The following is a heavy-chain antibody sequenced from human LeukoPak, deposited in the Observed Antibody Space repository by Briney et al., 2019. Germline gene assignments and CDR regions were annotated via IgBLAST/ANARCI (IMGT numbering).Heavy chain of an antibody. CDR2: INPSGGST. Sequence: ASVKVSCKASGYAFTNYFMRWVRQAPGQGLEWMGIINPSGGSTTYAQKFQGRVTMTRDTSTNTVYMELSSLTSEDTAVYYCARLGAYLRSFDYWGQGTLVTVSS. CDR1: GYAFTNYF. J-gene: IGHJ4*02. CDR3: ARLGAYLRSFDY. D-gene: IGHD3-10*01. V-gene: IGHV1-46*01.